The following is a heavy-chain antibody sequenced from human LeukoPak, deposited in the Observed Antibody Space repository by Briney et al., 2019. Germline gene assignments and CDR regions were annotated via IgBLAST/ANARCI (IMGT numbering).Heavy chain of an antibody. Sequence: PGGSLRLSCAASGFTFSSYWMSWVRQAPGKGLEWVANIKQDGSEKYYVASVKGRFTISRDNAKNSLYLQMNSLRAEDTAVYYCARRGRYYDSRGDRDYYFDYWGQGTLVTVSS. CDR3: ARRGRYYDSRGDRDYYFDY. D-gene: IGHD3-22*01. CDR2: IKQDGSEK. V-gene: IGHV3-7*01. CDR1: GFTFSSYW. J-gene: IGHJ4*02.